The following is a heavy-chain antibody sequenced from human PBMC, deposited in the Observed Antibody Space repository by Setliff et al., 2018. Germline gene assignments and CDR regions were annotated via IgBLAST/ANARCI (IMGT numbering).Heavy chain of an antibody. CDR1: GFTFSSYG. CDR3: ARGGKILEWLYAHDY. Sequence: GGSLRLSCAASGFTFSSYGMHWVRQAPGKGLEWVAVIWYDGSNKYYADSVKGRFTISRDNSKNTLYLQMNSLRAEDTAVYYCARGGKILEWLYAHDYWGQGTLVTVSS. D-gene: IGHD3-3*01. J-gene: IGHJ4*02. CDR2: IWYDGSNK. V-gene: IGHV3-33*01.